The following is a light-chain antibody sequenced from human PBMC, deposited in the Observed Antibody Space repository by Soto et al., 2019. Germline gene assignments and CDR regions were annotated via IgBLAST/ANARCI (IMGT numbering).Light chain of an antibody. CDR3: HQYYSSPLT. J-gene: IGKJ4*01. CDR2: GAS. Sequence: ETVLTQSPGTLSLSPGERATLSCRASQSVSTTYLAWYQQKPGQAPRLLIYGASSRATGIPDRFSGSGSGTDFTLTISRLEPEDFAVYYCHQYYSSPLTFGGGTNVEIK. V-gene: IGKV3-20*01. CDR1: QSVSTTY.